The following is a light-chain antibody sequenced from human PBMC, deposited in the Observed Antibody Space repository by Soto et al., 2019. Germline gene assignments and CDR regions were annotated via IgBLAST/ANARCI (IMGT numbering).Light chain of an antibody. J-gene: IGKJ1*01. Sequence: EIVITQSPSTLSGSRVGRAARCCSASHRFSSNLGWYQQKPCQAARLRIYGASTSATGIPPRFMVIGSGTAYTLTXSXLQSEDFAVYYCQQYNNWPRTFGQGTKVDIK. CDR2: GAS. CDR3: QQYNNWPRT. CDR1: HRFSSN. V-gene: IGKV3-15*01.